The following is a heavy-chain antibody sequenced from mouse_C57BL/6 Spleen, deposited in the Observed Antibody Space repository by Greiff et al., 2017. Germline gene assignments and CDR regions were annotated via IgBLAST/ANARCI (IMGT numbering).Heavy chain of an antibody. D-gene: IGHD1-1*01. CDR2: ISSGSSTI. CDR3: ARSGYGTFDY. V-gene: IGHV5-17*01. Sequence: DVKLVESGGGLVKPGGSLKLSCAASGFTFSDYGMHWVRQAPEKGLEWVAYISSGSSTIYYADTVKGRFTISRDNAKNTLFLQMTSLRSEDTAMYYCARSGYGTFDYWGQGTTLTVSS. J-gene: IGHJ2*01. CDR1: GFTFSDYG.